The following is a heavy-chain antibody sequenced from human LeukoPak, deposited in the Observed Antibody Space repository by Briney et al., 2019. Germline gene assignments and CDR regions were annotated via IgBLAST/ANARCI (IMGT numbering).Heavy chain of an antibody. CDR2: IYYSGST. J-gene: IGHJ5*02. CDR1: VGSISSSSYY. CDR3: ERRGISHPGGGP. D-gene: IGHD2/OR15-2a*01. Sequence: PSETLSLTCTVSVGSISSSSYYWGWIRQPPGKGLEWIGCIYYSGSTYYNPSLKSRVTISVDTAKNQFCLKLSSVTAADAAVYYCERRGISHPGGGPWGQGTLVTVSS. V-gene: IGHV4-39*01.